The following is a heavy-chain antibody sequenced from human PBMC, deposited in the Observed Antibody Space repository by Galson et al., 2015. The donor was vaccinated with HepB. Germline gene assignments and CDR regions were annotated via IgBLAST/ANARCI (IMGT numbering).Heavy chain of an antibody. CDR1: GGSISSSSYY. CDR3: ARHSGSNLEWFLGAFDY. V-gene: IGHV4-39*01. D-gene: IGHD3-3*01. J-gene: IGHJ4*02. Sequence: SETLSLTCAVSGGSISSSSYYWGWIRQPPGKGLEWIGSIYYSGSTYYNPSLKSRVTISVDTSKNQFSLKLSSVTAADTAVYYCARHSGSNLEWFLGAFDYWGQGTLVTVSS. CDR2: IYYSGST.